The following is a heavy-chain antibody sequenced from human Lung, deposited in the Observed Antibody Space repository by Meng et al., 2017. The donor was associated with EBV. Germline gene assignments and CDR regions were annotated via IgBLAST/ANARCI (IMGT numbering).Heavy chain of an antibody. CDR1: DDSIANDNYF. V-gene: IGHV4-39*01. J-gene: IGHJ4*02. CDR2: IHHGGST. Sequence: LRVQESGPGLVTPSETLSLTCFVADDSIANDNYFWDWIRQPPGKGLEWIGSIHHGGSTYYNPSLKSRLTISADTSKNQFSLKLSSVTAADTAVYYCARRAVSFFDHWGQGTLVTVSS. D-gene: IGHD1-26*01. CDR3: ARRAVSFFDH.